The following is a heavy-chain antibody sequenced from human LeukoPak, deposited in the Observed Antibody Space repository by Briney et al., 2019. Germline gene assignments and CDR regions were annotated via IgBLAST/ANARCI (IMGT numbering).Heavy chain of an antibody. V-gene: IGHV3-48*03. CDR1: GFTFSSYE. D-gene: IGHD6-19*01. CDR2: ISSSGSTI. J-gene: IGHJ4*02. CDR3: ASRSGSGWFHFDY. Sequence: GGSLRLSCAASGFTFSSYEMNWVRQAPGKGLEWVSYISSSGSTIYYADSVKGRFTISRDNAKNSLYLQMNSLRAEDTAVYYCASRSGSGWFHFDYWGQGTLVTVSS.